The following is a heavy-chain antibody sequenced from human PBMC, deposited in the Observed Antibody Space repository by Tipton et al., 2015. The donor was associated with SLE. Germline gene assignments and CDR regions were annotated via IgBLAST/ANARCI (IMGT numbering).Heavy chain of an antibody. CDR1: GDSISSSSYY. D-gene: IGHD3/OR15-3a*01. CDR3: ARQRGYNYGLYNWFDP. J-gene: IGHJ5*02. Sequence: TLSLTCTVSGDSISSSSYYWGWIRQPPGKGLEWIGSIYYSGTTYYNSSLKSRVTITVDTSKNHFSLKLNSVTAADTAVYYCARQRGYNYGLYNWFDPWGQGTLVTVSS. CDR2: IYYSGTT. V-gene: IGHV4-39*07.